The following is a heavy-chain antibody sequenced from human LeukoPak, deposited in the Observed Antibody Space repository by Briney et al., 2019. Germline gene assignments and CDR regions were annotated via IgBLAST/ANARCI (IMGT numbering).Heavy chain of an antibody. CDR1: GYSISSGYY. D-gene: IGHD5-12*01. CDR3: ASSSGYDYFYWFDP. CDR2: INHSGST. V-gene: IGHV4-34*01. Sequence: SETLSLTCSVSGYSISSGYYWSWIRQPPGKGLEWIGEINHSGSTNYNPSLKSRVTISVDTSKNQFSLKLSSVTAADTAVYYCASSSGYDYFYWFDPWGQGTLVTVSS. J-gene: IGHJ5*02.